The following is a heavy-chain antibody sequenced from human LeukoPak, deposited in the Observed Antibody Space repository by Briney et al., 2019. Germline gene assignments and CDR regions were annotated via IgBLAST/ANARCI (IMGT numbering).Heavy chain of an antibody. Sequence: ASVKVSCKASGGTFSSYAISWVRQAPGQGLEWMGGIIPIFGTANYAQKFQGRVTITADESTSTAYMELSSLRSEDTAVYYCARSPLGFWSGHFDYWGQETLVTVSS. CDR1: GGTFSSYA. CDR2: IIPIFGTA. CDR3: ARSPLGFWSGHFDY. D-gene: IGHD3-3*01. J-gene: IGHJ4*02. V-gene: IGHV1-69*13.